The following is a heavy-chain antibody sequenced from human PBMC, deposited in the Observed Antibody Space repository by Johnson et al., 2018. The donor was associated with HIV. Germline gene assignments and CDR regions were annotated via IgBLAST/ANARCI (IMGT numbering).Heavy chain of an antibody. CDR1: GFTFSNYA. J-gene: IGHJ3*02. CDR3: ARVGRGVRITMIVVVPNDAFDI. CDR2: IKQDGSEK. Sequence: VQLVESGGGVVQPGRSLRLSCAASGFTFSNYAMHWVRQAPGKGLEWVANIKQDGSEKYYVDSVKGRFTISRDNAKNSLYLQMNSLRAEDTAVYYCARVGRGVRITMIVVVPNDAFDILGQGTMVTVSS. D-gene: IGHD3-22*01. V-gene: IGHV3-7*01.